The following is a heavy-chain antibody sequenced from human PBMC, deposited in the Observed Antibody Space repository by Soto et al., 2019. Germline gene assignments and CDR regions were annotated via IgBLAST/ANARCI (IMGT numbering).Heavy chain of an antibody. CDR1: GFTFSDYY. CDR2: ISSSSSYT. Sequence: GGSLRLSCAASGFTFSDYYMSWIRQAPGKGLEWVSYISSSSSYTNYADSVKGRFTISRDNAKNSLYLQMNSLRAEDTAVYYCASPSNIAAAGIGSFDYWGQGTLVTVSS. CDR3: ASPSNIAAAGIGSFDY. J-gene: IGHJ4*02. D-gene: IGHD6-13*01. V-gene: IGHV3-11*06.